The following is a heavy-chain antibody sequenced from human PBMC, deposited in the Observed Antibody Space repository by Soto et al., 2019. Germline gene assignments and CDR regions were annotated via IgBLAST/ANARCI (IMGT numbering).Heavy chain of an antibody. D-gene: IGHD2-21*02. CDR2: INSGGTNI. V-gene: IGHV3-48*03. J-gene: IGHJ4*02. CDR1: GFTFSSYE. CDR3: ARDKGTDTGAIDN. Sequence: EVQLVESGGGLVQPGGSLRLSCAAFGFTFSSYEMNWVRQAPGKGLEWVSYINSGGTNIYYADSVKGRFTISRHNAKSSLHLQMNSLRAEDTAVYYCARDKGTDTGAIDNWGQGILVTVSS.